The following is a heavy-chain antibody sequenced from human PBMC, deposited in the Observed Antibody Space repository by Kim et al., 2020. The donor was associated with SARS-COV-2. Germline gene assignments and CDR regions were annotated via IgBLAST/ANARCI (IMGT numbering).Heavy chain of an antibody. V-gene: IGHV3-7*01. D-gene: IGHD3-10*01. CDR3: ARVYGTPLYYYYGMDV. Sequence: GGSLRLSCAASGFTFSSYWMSWVRQAPGKGLEWVANIKQDGSEKYYVDSVKGRFTISRDNAKNSLYLQMNSLRAEDTAVYYCARVYGTPLYYYYGMDVWGQGTTVTVSS. CDR2: IKQDGSEK. J-gene: IGHJ6*02. CDR1: GFTFSSYW.